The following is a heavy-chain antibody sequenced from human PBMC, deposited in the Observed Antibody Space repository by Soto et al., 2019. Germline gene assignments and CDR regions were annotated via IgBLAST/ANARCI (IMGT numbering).Heavy chain of an antibody. V-gene: IGHV3-74*01. J-gene: IGHJ4*02. CDR2: INSDGSST. CDR3: ARAGRFLEWYNPVGDY. D-gene: IGHD3-3*01. Sequence: EVQLVESGGGLVQPGGSLRLSCAASGFTFSSYWMHWVRQAPGKGLVWVSRINSDGSSTSYADSVKGRFTISRDNAKNTLYLQMNSLRAEDTAVYYCARAGRFLEWYNPVGDYWGQGTLVTVSS. CDR1: GFTFSSYW.